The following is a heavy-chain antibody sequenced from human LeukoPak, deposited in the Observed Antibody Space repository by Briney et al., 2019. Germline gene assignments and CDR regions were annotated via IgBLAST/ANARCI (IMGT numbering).Heavy chain of an antibody. CDR2: IYYSGST. J-gene: IGHJ4*02. CDR3: ARVGDSSGYYWAYFDY. D-gene: IGHD3-22*01. Sequence: PSETLSLTCTVSGGSISSGGYYWSWIRQHPGKGLEWIGYIYYSGSTYYNPSLKSRVTISVDTSKNQFSLKLSSVTAADTAVYYCARVGDSSGYYWAYFDYWGQGTLVTVSS. V-gene: IGHV4-31*03. CDR1: GGSISSGGYY.